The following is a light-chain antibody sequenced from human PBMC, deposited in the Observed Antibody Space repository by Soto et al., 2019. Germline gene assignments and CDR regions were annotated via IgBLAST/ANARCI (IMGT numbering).Light chain of an antibody. Sequence: QSALTQPASVSGSPGQSITISCTGTSSDVGGYNYVSWYQQHPGKVPKLMMFEVFRGPSGISNRFSGSKSGNTASLTISCLQADDEADYYCCSYTTTSTYVFGGGTKLTVL. CDR2: EVF. J-gene: IGLJ2*01. V-gene: IGLV2-14*01. CDR3: CSYTTTSTYV. CDR1: SSDVGGYNY.